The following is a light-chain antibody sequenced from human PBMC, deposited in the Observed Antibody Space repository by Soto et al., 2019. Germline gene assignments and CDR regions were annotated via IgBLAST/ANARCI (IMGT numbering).Light chain of an antibody. Sequence: DIQMTQSPSSVSASVGDSVTITCRASQGVSDWVAWYQQKPGEAPKLLIYGSSSLLSGVSSRFSGPRSGTDFTLTISSLKPEDFATYNCQQANSYPWTFGQGTKVEIE. CDR2: GSS. J-gene: IGKJ1*01. CDR1: QGVSDW. V-gene: IGKV1-12*01. CDR3: QQANSYPWT.